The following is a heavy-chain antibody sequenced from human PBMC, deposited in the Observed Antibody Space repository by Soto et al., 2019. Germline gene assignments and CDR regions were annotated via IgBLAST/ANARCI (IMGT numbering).Heavy chain of an antibody. V-gene: IGHV4-34*01. J-gene: IGHJ4*03. D-gene: IGHD6-6*01. CDR2: INHSGST. Sequence: SETLSLTCAVYGGSFSGYYWSWIRQPPGKGLEWIGEINHSGSTNYNPSLKSRVTISVDTSKNQFSLKLSSVTAADTAVYYCARGRYSSSSFDYWGQGTMVTVSS. CDR3: ARGRYSSSSFDY. CDR1: GGSFSGYY.